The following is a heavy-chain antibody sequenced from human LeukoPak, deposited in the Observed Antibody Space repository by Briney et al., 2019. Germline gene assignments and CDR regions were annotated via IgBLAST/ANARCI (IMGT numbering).Heavy chain of an antibody. CDR1: GGSISSSSYY. J-gene: IGHJ6*03. Sequence: PSETLSLTCTVSGGSISSSSYYWGWIRQPPGKGPEWIGSIYYSGSTYYNPSLKSRVTISVDTSKNQFSLKLSSVTAADTAVYYCASITMIVVVMDYYMDVWGKGTTVTISS. CDR3: ASITMIVVVMDYYMDV. D-gene: IGHD3-22*01. V-gene: IGHV4-39*01. CDR2: IYYSGST.